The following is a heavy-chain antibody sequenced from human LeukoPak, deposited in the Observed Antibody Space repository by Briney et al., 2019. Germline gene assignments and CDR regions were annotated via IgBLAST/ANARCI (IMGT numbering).Heavy chain of an antibody. D-gene: IGHD2-2*02. CDR2: IRYDGSNK. CDR3: AKVKYTGYSPTHFFDF. J-gene: IGHJ4*02. CDR1: GFTFSSYG. V-gene: IGHV3-30*02. Sequence: SGGSLRLSCAASGFTFSSYGMHWVRQAPGKGLEWVAFIRYDGSNKYYADNVKGRFTISRDNSKNTLYVQMNSLRPEDTATYYCAKVKYTGYSPTHFFDFWGQGTRVTVSS.